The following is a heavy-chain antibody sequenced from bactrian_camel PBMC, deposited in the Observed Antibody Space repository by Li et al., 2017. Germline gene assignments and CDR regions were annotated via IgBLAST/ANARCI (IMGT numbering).Heavy chain of an antibody. J-gene: IGHJ6*01. Sequence: HVQLVESGGGSVQAGGSLRLSCASSGYTSSSYCMGWFRQAPGKEREGVAVIAGEGFTTYADSVKDRFTISQDPTKNAVYLQMDSLTPEDTAMYYCAAVRYGVTWYSLRRARSADFGYWGQGTQVTVS. CDR3: AAVRYGVTWYSLRRARSADFGY. CDR1: GYTSSSYC. D-gene: IGHD6*01. CDR2: IAGEGFT. V-gene: IGHV3S53*01.